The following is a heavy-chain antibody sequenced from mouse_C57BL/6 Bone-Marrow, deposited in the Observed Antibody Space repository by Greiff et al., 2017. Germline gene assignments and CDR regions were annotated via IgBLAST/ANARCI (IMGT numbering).Heavy chain of an antibody. J-gene: IGHJ2*01. Sequence: QLQQSGAELVRPGASVKLSCTASGFNIKDDYMHWVKQRPEQGLEWIGWIDPENGDTEYASKFQGKATITADTSSNTAYLQLSSLTSEDTAVYYCTTNYKTSDYWGQGTTLTVSS. D-gene: IGHD2-12*01. V-gene: IGHV14-4*01. CDR3: TTNYKTSDY. CDR1: GFNIKDDY. CDR2: IDPENGDT.